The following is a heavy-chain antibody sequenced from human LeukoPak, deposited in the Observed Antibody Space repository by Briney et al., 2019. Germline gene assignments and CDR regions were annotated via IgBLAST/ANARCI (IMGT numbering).Heavy chain of an antibody. Sequence: PGRSLRLSCAASGFTFSSYGMHWVRQAPGKGLEWVAVIWYDGSNKYYADSVKGRFTISRDNSKNTLYLQMNSLRAEDTAVYYCARGYCSGGSCPDFDYWGQGTLVTVSS. CDR1: GFTFSSYG. CDR2: IWYDGSNK. D-gene: IGHD2-15*01. V-gene: IGHV3-33*01. J-gene: IGHJ4*02. CDR3: ARGYCSGGSCPDFDY.